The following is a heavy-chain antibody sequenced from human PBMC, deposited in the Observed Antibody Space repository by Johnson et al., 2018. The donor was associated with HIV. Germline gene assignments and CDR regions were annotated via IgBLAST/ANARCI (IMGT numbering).Heavy chain of an antibody. CDR1: GFTFNTYA. CDR3: ARQTLRAFDI. J-gene: IGHJ3*02. V-gene: IGHV3-30-3*01. Sequence: LVESGGGVVQPGRSLRLSCAASGFTFNTYAMNWVRQAPGKGLEWVALISYDGPNKYYADSVKGRFTISRDNSKNTLYLEMNSLRTEDTALYYCARQTLRAFDIWGQGAMVTVSS. CDR2: ISYDGPNK.